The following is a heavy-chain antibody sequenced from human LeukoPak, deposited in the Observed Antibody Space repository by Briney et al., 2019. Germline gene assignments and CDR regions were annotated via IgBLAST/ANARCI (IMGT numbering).Heavy chain of an antibody. Sequence: SETLSLTCTVSGGSLSSYYWSWIRQPPGKGLEWIGSIYYSGSTYYNPSLKGRVTISVDTSKNQFSLKLSSVTAADTAVYYCARDSNDYVWDDWGQGTLVTVSS. CDR1: GGSLSSYY. CDR3: ARDSNDYVWDD. V-gene: IGHV4-39*07. D-gene: IGHD3-16*01. CDR2: IYYSGST. J-gene: IGHJ4*02.